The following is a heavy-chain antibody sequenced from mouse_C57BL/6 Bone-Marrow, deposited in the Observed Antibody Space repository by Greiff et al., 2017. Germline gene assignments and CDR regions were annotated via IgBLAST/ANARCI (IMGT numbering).Heavy chain of an antibody. CDR1: GFSFNTYA. CDR3: GGHEPCDDYDAVDY. J-gene: IGHJ4*01. Sequence: EVKLVESGGGLVQPKGSLKLSCAASGFSFNTYAMNWVRQAPGKGLEWVARIRSKSNNYATYYADSVKDRFTISRDDSESMLYLQMNNLKTEDSARYYGGGHEPCDDYDAVDYGGQGTSVTVSS. V-gene: IGHV10-1*01. CDR2: IRSKSNNYAT.